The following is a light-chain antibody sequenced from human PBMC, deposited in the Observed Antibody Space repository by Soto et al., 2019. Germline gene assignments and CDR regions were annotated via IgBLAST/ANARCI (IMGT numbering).Light chain of an antibody. CDR1: QSVSSY. Sequence: EIVLTQSPATLSLSPGERATLSCRASQSVSSYLAWYQQKPGQAPRLLLYDASNRATGIPARFTGSASGTDFTLTISSLEPEDVAVYYGQQRSNWPRTFGQGTKVEIK. CDR3: QQRSNWPRT. V-gene: IGKV3-11*01. CDR2: DAS. J-gene: IGKJ1*01.